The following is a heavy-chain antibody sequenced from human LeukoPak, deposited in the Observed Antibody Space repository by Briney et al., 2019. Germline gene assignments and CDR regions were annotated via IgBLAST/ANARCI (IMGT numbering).Heavy chain of an antibody. D-gene: IGHD3-10*01. V-gene: IGHV3-48*01. CDR3: ARDLPWVRDAEYFQH. CDR1: GFTFSSYS. CDR2: ISSSSSTI. Sequence: PGGSLRLSCAASGFTFSSYSMNWVRQAPGKGLEWVSYISSSSSTIYYADSVKGRFTISRDNAKNSLYLQMNSLRAEDTAVYYCARDLPWVRDAEYFQHWGQGTLVTVSS. J-gene: IGHJ1*01.